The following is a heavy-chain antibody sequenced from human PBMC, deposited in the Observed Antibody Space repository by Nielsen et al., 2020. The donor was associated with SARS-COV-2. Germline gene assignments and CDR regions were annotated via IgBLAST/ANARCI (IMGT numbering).Heavy chain of an antibody. J-gene: IGHJ4*02. CDR2: IIPILGLT. V-gene: IGHV1-69*04. Sequence: SVKVSCKASGGTFSRPSISWVRQAPGQGLEWMGRIIPILGLTNYAQRFQGRITITADKSTSTAYMELSSLRSEDMAVYYCAREPGTGDLDQWGQGTLVTVSS. CDR3: AREPGTGDLDQ. D-gene: IGHD3/OR15-3a*01. CDR1: GGTFSRPS.